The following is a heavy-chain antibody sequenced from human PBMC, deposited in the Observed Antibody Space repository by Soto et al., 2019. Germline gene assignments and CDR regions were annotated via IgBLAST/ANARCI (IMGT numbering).Heavy chain of an antibody. Sequence: GGALRLSCAASGFTFSSYGMHWVRQAPGKGLEWVAVISYDGSNQYYADSVKGRFTISRDNSKHTLYLQMNSLRAEDTAVYYCAKDRPGKEQWLVYYYYYGMDVWGQGTTVTVSS. CDR2: ISYDGSNQ. V-gene: IGHV3-30*18. CDR1: GFTFSSYG. CDR3: AKDRPGKEQWLVYYYYYGMDV. J-gene: IGHJ6*02. D-gene: IGHD6-19*01.